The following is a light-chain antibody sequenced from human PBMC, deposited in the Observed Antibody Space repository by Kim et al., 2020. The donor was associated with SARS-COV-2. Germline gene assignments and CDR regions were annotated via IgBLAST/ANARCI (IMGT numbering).Light chain of an antibody. Sequence: SATIGDRVTITCQASQYIRNDLGWYQQKPGKAPELLIYAASSVQSGVTSRFAGSGSGTDFTLTISSLQPEDFATYYCLQDYNYPYAFGQGTKLEI. CDR1: QYIRND. CDR3: LQDYNYPYA. V-gene: IGKV1-6*01. J-gene: IGKJ2*01. CDR2: AAS.